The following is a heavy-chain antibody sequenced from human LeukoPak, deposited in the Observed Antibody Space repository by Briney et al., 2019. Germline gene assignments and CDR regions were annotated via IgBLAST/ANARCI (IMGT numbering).Heavy chain of an antibody. Sequence: SETLSLTCAVYGGSFSGYYWSWLRQPPGKGLEWIGEINHSGSTNYNPSLKSRVTISVDTSKNQFSLKLSSVTAADTAVYYCARLGYYYYMDVWGKGTTVTVSS. CDR1: GGSFSGYY. V-gene: IGHV4-34*01. CDR2: INHSGST. CDR3: ARLGYYYYMDV. J-gene: IGHJ6*03.